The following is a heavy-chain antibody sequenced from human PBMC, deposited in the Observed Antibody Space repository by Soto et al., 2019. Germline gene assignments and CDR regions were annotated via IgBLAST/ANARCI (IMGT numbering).Heavy chain of an antibody. CDR1: GGTFSSYA. CDR2: IIPLFGTA. V-gene: IGHV1-69*13. Sequence: RASVKVSCKASGGTFSSYAISWVRQAPGQGLEWMGGIIPLFGTANYAQKFQGRVTITADASTSTAYMELRSLRSDDTAVYYCARGVGSGTYYNQYNWFDPWGQGTLVTVSS. J-gene: IGHJ5*02. CDR3: ARGVGSGTYYNQYNWFDP. D-gene: IGHD3-10*01.